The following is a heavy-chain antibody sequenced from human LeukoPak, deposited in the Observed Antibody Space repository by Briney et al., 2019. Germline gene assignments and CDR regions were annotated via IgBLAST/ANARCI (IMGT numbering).Heavy chain of an antibody. CDR3: ARARSSSSWYWFDY. V-gene: IGHV4-30-2*01. CDR1: GDSISSRSYS. Sequence: PSETLSLTCAVSGDSISSRSYSWSWIRQPPGKGLEWIGYIFHSGSTHYNPSLKSRVTISVDRSKNQFFLKLTSVTAADTAVYYCARARSSSSWYWFDYWGQGTLVTVSS. D-gene: IGHD6-13*01. J-gene: IGHJ5*01. CDR2: IFHSGST.